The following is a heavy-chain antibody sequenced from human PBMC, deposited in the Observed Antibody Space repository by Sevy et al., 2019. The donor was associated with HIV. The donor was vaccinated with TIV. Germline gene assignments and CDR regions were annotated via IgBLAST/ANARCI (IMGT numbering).Heavy chain of an antibody. J-gene: IGHJ3*02. CDR1: GFTFSSYS. D-gene: IGHD1-26*01. V-gene: IGHV3-48*02. CDR2: ISSSSSTI. CDR3: ARDNRIVRATDAFDI. Sequence: GGSLRLSCAASGFTFSSYSMNWLRQAPGKGLEWVSYISSSSSTIYYADFVKGRFTISRDNAKNSLYLQMNSLRDEDTAVYYCARDNRIVRATDAFDIWGQGTLVTVSS.